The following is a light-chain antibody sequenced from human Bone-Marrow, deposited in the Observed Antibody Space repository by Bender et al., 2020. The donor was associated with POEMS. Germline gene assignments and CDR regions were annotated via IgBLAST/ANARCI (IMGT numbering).Light chain of an antibody. J-gene: IGLJ1*01. Sequence: QSALTQPRSVSGSPGQSVTISCTGTSSDVGRYNYVSWYQQHPGKAPKLIIYDVTTRPSWVPDRFSGSKSDNTASLTISGLLAEDEADYFCSSYADIYTFVFGSGTRVTVL. CDR3: SSYADIYTFV. V-gene: IGLV2-11*01. CDR1: SSDVGRYNY. CDR2: DVT.